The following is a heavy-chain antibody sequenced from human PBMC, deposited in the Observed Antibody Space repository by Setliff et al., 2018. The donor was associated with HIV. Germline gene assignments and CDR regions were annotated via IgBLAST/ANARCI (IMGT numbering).Heavy chain of an antibody. CDR3: ARRTAVAGRRYFDL. CDR2: ISYSGST. CDR1: GASIRSQY. V-gene: IGHV4-59*08. D-gene: IGHD6-19*01. Sequence: PSETLSLTCTVSGASIRSQYWSWIRKPPGKGLEWIGYISYSGSTNYNPSLESRVAISVDTSKNQFSLKLSSVTAADTAVYYCARRTAVAGRRYFDLWGRGTLVTVSS. J-gene: IGHJ2*01.